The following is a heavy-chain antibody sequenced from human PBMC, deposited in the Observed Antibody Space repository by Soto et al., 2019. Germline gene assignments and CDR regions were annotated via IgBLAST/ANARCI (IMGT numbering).Heavy chain of an antibody. J-gene: IGHJ6*02. CDR1: GLTFSDHY. CDR2: ISSSAGTI. D-gene: IGHD3-10*01. Sequence: QVQLVESGEGLVKPGGSLRLSCAASGLTFSDHYMTWIRQAPGKGLEWISYISSSAGTIYYADSVKGRFTISRDNAKNSLYLQMTNLRAEDTAVYYCARAPYFGSGTYYYYALDVWGQGTTVTVSS. V-gene: IGHV3-11*01. CDR3: ARAPYFGSGTYYYYALDV.